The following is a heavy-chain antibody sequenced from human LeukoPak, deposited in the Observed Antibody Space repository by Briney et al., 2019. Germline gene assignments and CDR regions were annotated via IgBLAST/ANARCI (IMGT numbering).Heavy chain of an antibody. D-gene: IGHD2-15*01. CDR1: GYTFTSYA. Sequence: AVKVSCKASGYTFTSYAMNWVRQAPGQGLEWMGGIIPIFGTANYAQNFQGRVTITADKFTSTAYMELSSLRSEDTAVYYCARLSCSGGTCYSSRGNFDYWGQGTLVTVSS. V-gene: IGHV1-69*06. J-gene: IGHJ4*02. CDR2: IIPIFGTA. CDR3: ARLSCSGGTCYSSRGNFDY.